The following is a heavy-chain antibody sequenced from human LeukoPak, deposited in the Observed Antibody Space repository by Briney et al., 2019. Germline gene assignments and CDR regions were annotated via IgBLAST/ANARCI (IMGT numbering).Heavy chain of an antibody. J-gene: IGHJ4*02. V-gene: IGHV2-5*01. CDR3: AHARKYTGYDFDY. CDR2: IYWNDDK. CDR1: GVSLSTSGVG. Sequence: ESGPTLVNPTQTLTLTCTFSGVSLSTSGVGVGWIRQPPGKPLEWLALIYWNDDKRYRPSLKSRLTITRDTPKNQVVLTMTNIDPVDTATYYCAHARKYTGYDFDYWGQGTLVTVSS. D-gene: IGHD5-12*01.